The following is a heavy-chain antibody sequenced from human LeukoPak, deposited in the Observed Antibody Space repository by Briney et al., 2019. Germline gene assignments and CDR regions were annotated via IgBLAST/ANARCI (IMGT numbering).Heavy chain of an antibody. J-gene: IGHJ6*02. V-gene: IGHV4-59*08. D-gene: IGHD3-22*01. CDR3: ARQGVVVVQSLYYYYGMDV. CDR2: IYYSGST. CDR1: GGSISSYY. Sequence: SETLSLTCTVSGGSISSYYWSWIRQPPGKGLEWIGYIYYSGSTNYNPSLKSRVTISVDTSKNQFSLKLSSVTAADTAVYYCARQGVVVVQSLYYYYGMDVWGQGTTVTVSS.